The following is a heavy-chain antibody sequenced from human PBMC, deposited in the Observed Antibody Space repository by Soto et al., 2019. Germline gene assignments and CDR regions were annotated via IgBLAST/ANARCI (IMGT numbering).Heavy chain of an antibody. D-gene: IGHD5-18*01. J-gene: IGHJ4*02. CDR3: ARCGTAMVTDYFDY. CDR2: IDPSDSYT. V-gene: IGHV5-10-1*01. Sequence: PGESLKISCKGSGYSFTSYWISWVRQMPGKGLEWMGRIDPSDSYTNYSPSFQGHVTISADKSITTAYLQWSSLKASDTAMYYCARCGTAMVTDYFDYWGQGTLVTVSS. CDR1: GYSFTSYW.